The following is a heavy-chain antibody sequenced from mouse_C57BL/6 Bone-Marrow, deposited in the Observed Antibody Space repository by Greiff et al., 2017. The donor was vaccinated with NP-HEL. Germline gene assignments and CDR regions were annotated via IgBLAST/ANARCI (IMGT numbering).Heavy chain of an antibody. J-gene: IGHJ2*01. D-gene: IGHD2-9*01. V-gene: IGHV2-9-1*01. Sequence: VQLKDSGPGLVAPSQSLSITCTVSGFSLTSYAISWVRQPPGKGLEWLGVIWTGGGTNYNSALNSRLSISKDNSKSQVFLKMNSLQTDDTARYYCARNWRPTMVTGFDYWGQGTTLTVSS. CDR1: GFSLTSYA. CDR3: ARNWRPTMVTGFDY. CDR2: IWTGGGT.